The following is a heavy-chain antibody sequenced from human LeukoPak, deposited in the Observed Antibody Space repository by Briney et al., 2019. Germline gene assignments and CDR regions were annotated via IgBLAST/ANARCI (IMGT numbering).Heavy chain of an antibody. CDR1: GYTFTGYY. D-gene: IGHD3-22*01. Sequence: ASVKVSCKASGYTFTGYYMHWVRQAPGQGLEWMGRINPNSGGTNYAQKFQGRVTMTRDTSISTAYMELSRLRSDDTAVYYCARENYYDSSGYSLPFDYWGQGTLVTVSS. CDR3: ARENYYDSSGYSLPFDY. CDR2: INPNSGGT. V-gene: IGHV1-2*06. J-gene: IGHJ4*02.